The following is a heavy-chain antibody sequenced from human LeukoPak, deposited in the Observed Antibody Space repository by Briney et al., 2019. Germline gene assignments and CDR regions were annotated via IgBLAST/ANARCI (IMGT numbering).Heavy chain of an antibody. CDR3: AKGDAYCGGDCYPD. CDR1: GFTFSSYS. J-gene: IGHJ4*02. D-gene: IGHD2-21*02. V-gene: IGHV3-21*04. Sequence: GGSLRLSCAASGFTFSSYSMNWVRQAPGKGLEWVSSISSSSSYIYYADSVKGRFTISRDNAKNSLYLQMNSLRAEDTAVYYCAKGDAYCGGDCYPDWGQGTLVSVFS. CDR2: ISSSSSYI.